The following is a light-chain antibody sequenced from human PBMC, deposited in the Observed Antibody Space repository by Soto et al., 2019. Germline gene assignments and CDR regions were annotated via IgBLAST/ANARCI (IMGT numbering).Light chain of an antibody. V-gene: IGLV2-14*01. CDR3: SAYTVSRTYV. CDR2: EVT. Sequence: QSVLTQPASVSGSPGQSITVSCTGTSSDIGGYNYVSWYQQHPGKAPKLMVYEVTNRPSGVSDRFSGSKSGNTASLTISGLQGEDEADYYCSAYTVSRTYVFGTGTKLTVL. J-gene: IGLJ1*01. CDR1: SSDIGGYNY.